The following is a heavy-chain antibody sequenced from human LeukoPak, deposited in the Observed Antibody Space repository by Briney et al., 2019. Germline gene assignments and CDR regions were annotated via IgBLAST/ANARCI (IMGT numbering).Heavy chain of an antibody. D-gene: IGHD5-18*01. J-gene: IGHJ4*02. CDR1: GFTFDEYG. CDR3: ARGVSRGYSYGGGY. V-gene: IGHV3-20*04. Sequence: PGGALRLSCAASGFTFDEYGMSWVGPGPGTGLDWVSGINWNGGSTGYGDSVKGRFTISRDNAKNSLYLQMNSLRAEDTALYYCARGVSRGYSYGGGYWGQGTQVTVSS. CDR2: INWNGGST.